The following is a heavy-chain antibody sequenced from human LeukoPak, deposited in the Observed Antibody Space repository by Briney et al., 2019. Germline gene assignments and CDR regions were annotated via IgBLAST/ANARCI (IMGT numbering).Heavy chain of an antibody. CDR2: INHSGST. CDR3: ARGLGYSSSDNFDY. Sequence: SETLSLTCAVYGGSFSGYYWSWIRQPPGKGLEWIGEINHSGSTNYNPSLKSRVTISVDTSKNQFSLKLSSVTAADTAVYYCARGLGYSSSDNFDYWGQGTLVTVSS. D-gene: IGHD6-13*01. CDR1: GGSFSGYY. J-gene: IGHJ4*02. V-gene: IGHV4-34*01.